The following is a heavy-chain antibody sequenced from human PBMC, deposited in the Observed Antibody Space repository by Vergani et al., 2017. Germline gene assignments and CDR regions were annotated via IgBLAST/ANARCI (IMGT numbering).Heavy chain of an antibody. D-gene: IGHD3-10*01. CDR1: GYTFTSYG. V-gene: IGHV1-18*01. CDR3: AGAGGYGGSGRPNYYDYGMDV. J-gene: IGHJ6*02. CDR2: ISAYNGNT. Sequence: QVQLVQSGAEVKKPGPSVKVSCKASGYTFTSYGISWVRQPPGQGLELMGRISAYNGNTNYAQKLQGRVTMTTDTSTSTAYMGLRSMKADDTAVYYCAGAGGYGGSGRPNYYDYGMDVWSQGTTVTVSS.